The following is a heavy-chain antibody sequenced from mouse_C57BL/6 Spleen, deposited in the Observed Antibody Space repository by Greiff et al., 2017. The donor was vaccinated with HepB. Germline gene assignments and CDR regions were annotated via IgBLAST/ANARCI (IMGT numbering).Heavy chain of an antibody. CDR2: ISSGGSYT. J-gene: IGHJ2*01. CDR3: ARRVTRGYFDY. CDR1: GFTFSSYG. V-gene: IGHV5-6*01. D-gene: IGHD2-3*01. Sequence: EVQVVESGGDLVKPGGSLKLSCAASGFTFSSYGMSWVRQTPDKRLEWVGTISSGGSYTYYPDNVKGRVTISRDNAKNTLYLQMSSLKSEDTDMYYCARRVTRGYFDYWGQGTTLTVSS.